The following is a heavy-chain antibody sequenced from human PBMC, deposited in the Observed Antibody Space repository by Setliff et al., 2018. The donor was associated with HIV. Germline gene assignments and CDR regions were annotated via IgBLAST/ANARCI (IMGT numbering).Heavy chain of an antibody. V-gene: IGHV5-51*01. J-gene: IGHJ4*02. CDR1: GYSFTSYW. CDR2: IYPGDSDT. CDR3: ARRMWQQDSKFMYYFDY. D-gene: IGHD6-13*01. Sequence: LGESLTISCKGSGYSFTSYWIGWVRQMPGKGLEWMGIIYPGDSDTRYSPSFQGQVTISADKSISTAYLQWSSLKASDTAMYYCARRMWQQDSKFMYYFDYWGQGTLVTVSS.